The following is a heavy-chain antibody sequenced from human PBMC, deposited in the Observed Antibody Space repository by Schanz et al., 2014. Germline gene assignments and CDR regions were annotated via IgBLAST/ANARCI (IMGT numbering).Heavy chain of an antibody. CDR3: ATWSGTRLFHN. CDR1: GGSFSGYW. D-gene: IGHD1-7*01. J-gene: IGHJ4*02. CDR2: VNHGGYT. Sequence: QVQLQQWGAGLLKPSETLSLTCAFSGGSFSGYWWTWVRQSPGKGLEWIGEVNHGGYTNYNPSLKIRATISVTMPKKQFSRRLSSVTAADTAAYYCATWSGTRLFHNWGQGTLVTVSS. V-gene: IGHV4-34*01.